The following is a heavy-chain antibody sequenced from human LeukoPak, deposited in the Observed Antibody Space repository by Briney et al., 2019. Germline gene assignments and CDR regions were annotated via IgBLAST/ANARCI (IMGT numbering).Heavy chain of an antibody. V-gene: IGHV3-48*04. D-gene: IGHD5-18*01. CDR2: ISSSGRTI. CDR1: GFTFSNYT. J-gene: IGHJ6*03. Sequence: GGSLRLSCAAPGFTFSNYTMDWIRQAPGKGLEWVSYISSSGRTIYYADSVKGRFTISRDNAKNSLYLQMNSLRAEDTAVYYCARVGDTAMVTNYYYYYMDVWGKGTTVTVSS. CDR3: ARVGDTAMVTNYYYYYMDV.